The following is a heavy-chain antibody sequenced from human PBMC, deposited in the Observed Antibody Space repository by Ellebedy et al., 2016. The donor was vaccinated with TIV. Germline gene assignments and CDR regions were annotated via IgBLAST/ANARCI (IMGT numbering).Heavy chain of an antibody. J-gene: IGHJ5*02. D-gene: IGHD6-19*01. CDR2: IYPGDSDT. Sequence: GESLKISCKGSGYSFTSYWIGWVRQMPGKGLEWMGIIYPGDSDTRYSPSFQGQVTISADKSISTAYLQWSSLKASDTAMYYCARLSLGQWLDNNWFDPWGQGTLGTVSS. CDR1: GYSFTSYW. V-gene: IGHV5-51*01. CDR3: ARLSLGQWLDNNWFDP.